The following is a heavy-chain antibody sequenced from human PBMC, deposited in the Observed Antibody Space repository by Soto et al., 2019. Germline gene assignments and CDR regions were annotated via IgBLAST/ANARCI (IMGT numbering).Heavy chain of an antibody. J-gene: IGHJ4*02. CDR3: ARLVVVAPVANV. Sequence: PENLCLTCSVSGGSINYNSYHWGWIRQPPGQGLEWIGSIFYTGTTFYNPSLESRVTMSVDTSKNSFSLHLTSVTAADTAVYFCARLVVVAPVANVWGQGTLVT. CDR1: GGSINYNSYH. CDR2: IFYTGTT. V-gene: IGHV4-39*02. D-gene: IGHD2-2*01.